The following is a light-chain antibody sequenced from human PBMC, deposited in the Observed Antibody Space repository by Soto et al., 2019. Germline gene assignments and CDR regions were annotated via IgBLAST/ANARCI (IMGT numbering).Light chain of an antibody. J-gene: IGLJ1*01. CDR3: TSYTSSSTAV. Sequence: QSALTQPASVSGSPGQSITISCTGTSSDVGGYNYVSWCQQHPGKAPKLMIYDVSHRPSGVSNRFSGSKSGNTASLTISGLQAEDEADYYCTSYTSSSTAVFGTGTKLTVL. CDR1: SSDVGGYNY. CDR2: DVS. V-gene: IGLV2-14*01.